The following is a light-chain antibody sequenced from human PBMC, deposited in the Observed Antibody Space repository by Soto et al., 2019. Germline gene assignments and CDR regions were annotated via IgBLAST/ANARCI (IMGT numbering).Light chain of an antibody. CDR3: CSYAGSNNYV. J-gene: IGLJ1*01. V-gene: IGLV2-8*01. Sequence: QSVLTQPPSASGSPGQSVTISCTGTSSDVGAYNYLSWYQQHPGKAPKLMIYEVSKRPSGVPDRFSGSKSGNTASLTVSGLQAEDEADYYCCSYAGSNNYVFGTGTTVTVL. CDR1: SSDVGAYNY. CDR2: EVS.